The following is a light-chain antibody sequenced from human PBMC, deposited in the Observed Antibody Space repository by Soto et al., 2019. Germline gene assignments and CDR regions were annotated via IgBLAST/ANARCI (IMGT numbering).Light chain of an antibody. V-gene: IGKV3-11*01. J-gene: IGKJ1*01. CDR1: QSVSTS. CDR2: DAS. Sequence: IVLTQSPVTLALSPGQSAVLCCRASQSVSTSLAWYQHKPGQAPRLFIYDASKRAPGIPARFTGSGSGTDSTLTISSLQPEDTPVHYSPVCDGWPSLGXGTKVDIK. CDR3: PVCDGWPS.